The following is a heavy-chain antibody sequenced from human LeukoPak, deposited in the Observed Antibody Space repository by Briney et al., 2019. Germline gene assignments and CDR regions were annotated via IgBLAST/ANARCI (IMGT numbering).Heavy chain of an antibody. D-gene: IGHD6-19*01. J-gene: IGHJ6*03. V-gene: IGHV3-48*01. CDR1: GFTFIDYS. Sequence: GGSLRLSCAGSGFTFIDYSMNWVRQAPGKGLEWDSYTSTSSSTKYYSDSVKGRFTISRDNAKNSLYLQMNSLRAEDTAVYYCARGPAVADYFEYYHMDVWGKGTSVTVSS. CDR3: ARGPAVADYFEYYHMDV. CDR2: TSTSSSTK.